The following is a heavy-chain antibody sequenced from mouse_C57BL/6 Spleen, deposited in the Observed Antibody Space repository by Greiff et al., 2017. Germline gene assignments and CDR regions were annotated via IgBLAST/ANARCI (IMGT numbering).Heavy chain of an antibody. CDR2: FHPYNDDT. V-gene: IGHV1-47*01. CDR3: ALLLRGWYFDV. CDR1: GYTFTTYP. Sequence: QVQLQQSGAELVQPGASVKMSCKASGYTFTTYPIEWMKQNHGKSLEWIGNFHPYNDDTKYNEKFKGKATLTVEKSSSTVYLELSRLTSYDSAVYSCALLLRGWYFDVWGTGTTVTVSS. D-gene: IGHD1-1*01. J-gene: IGHJ1*03.